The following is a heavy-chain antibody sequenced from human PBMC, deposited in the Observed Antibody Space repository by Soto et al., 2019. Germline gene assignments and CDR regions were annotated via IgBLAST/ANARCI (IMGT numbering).Heavy chain of an antibody. Sequence: GASVKVSCKASGGTFSSYAISWVRQAPGQGLEWMGGIIPIFGTANYAQKFQGRVTITADESTSTAYMELSSLRSEDTAVYYCARVMSRGHGMDVRGQGTTVTSP. V-gene: IGHV1-69*13. CDR3: ARVMSRGHGMDV. CDR1: GGTFSSYA. CDR2: IIPIFGTA. D-gene: IGHD3-16*01. J-gene: IGHJ6*02.